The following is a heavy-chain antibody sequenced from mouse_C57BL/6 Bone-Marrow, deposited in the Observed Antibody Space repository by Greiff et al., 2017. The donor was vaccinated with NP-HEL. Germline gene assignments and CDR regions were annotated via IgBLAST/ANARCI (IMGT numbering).Heavy chain of an antibody. Sequence: EVKLVESGGDLVKPGGSLKLSCAASGFTFSSYGMSWVRQTPDKSLEWVATISSGGSYTYYPDSVKGRFTISRDNAKNTLYLQMSSLKSEDTAMYYCARGTGDYVEDWGQGTTLTVSS. CDR3: ARGTGDYVED. CDR2: ISSGGSYT. J-gene: IGHJ2*01. CDR1: GFTFSSYG. D-gene: IGHD3-1*01. V-gene: IGHV5-6*02.